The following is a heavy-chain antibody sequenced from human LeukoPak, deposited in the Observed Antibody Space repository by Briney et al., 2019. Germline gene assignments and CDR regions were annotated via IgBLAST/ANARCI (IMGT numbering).Heavy chain of an antibody. Sequence: GGSLRLSCAASGFTISSYWMRWVRQAPGKGLEWIATMTVTNKIYYADSVKGRFTISRDNAENSVYLQMNSLRDEDTAVYSCARAQTLFWEFDGFDIWGRGTKVTVSS. CDR2: MTVTNKI. J-gene: IGHJ3*02. CDR3: ARAQTLFWEFDGFDI. CDR1: GFTISSYW. V-gene: IGHV3-48*02. D-gene: IGHD3-3*01.